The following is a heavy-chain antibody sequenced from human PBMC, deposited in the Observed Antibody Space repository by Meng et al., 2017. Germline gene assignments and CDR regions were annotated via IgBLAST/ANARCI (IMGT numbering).Heavy chain of an antibody. CDR2: INPSGGST. D-gene: IGHD3-22*01. J-gene: IGHJ4*02. CDR1: GYTFTSYY. V-gene: IGHV1-46*01. Sequence: VQLVQSGGEVKKTGGSVKIPCKASGYTFTSYYIHWVRQAPGQGLEWMGIINPSGGSTSYAQKFQGRVTMTRDTSTSTVYMELSSLRSEDTAVYYCARDWYDSSGYYLVWGQGTLVTVSS. CDR3: ARDWYDSSGYYLV.